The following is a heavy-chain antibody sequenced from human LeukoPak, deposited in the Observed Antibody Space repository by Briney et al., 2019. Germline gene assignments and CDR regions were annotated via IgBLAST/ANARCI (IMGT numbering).Heavy chain of an antibody. D-gene: IGHD6-19*01. CDR3: AKLAGQWLSYGVFHMDV. V-gene: IGHV3-23*01. J-gene: IGHJ6*03. CDR1: GFTFSSYE. Sequence: GALRLSCAASGFTFSSYEMNWVRQAPGKGLEWVSYISSSGSTYYADSVKGRFTISRDNSKNTLYLQMNSLRAEDTAVYYCAKLAGQWLSYGVFHMDVWGKGTTVTVSS. CDR2: ISSSGST.